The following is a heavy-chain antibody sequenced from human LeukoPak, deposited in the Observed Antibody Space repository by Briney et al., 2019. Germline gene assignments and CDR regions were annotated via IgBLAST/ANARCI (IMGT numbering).Heavy chain of an antibody. CDR1: GFTFINHA. V-gene: IGHV3-53*01. D-gene: IGHD3-22*01. Sequence: GGSLRLSCAASGFTFINHAMSWVRQAPGKGLEWVSVIYSGGNTYYTDSVKGRFTISRDNPKNTVFLQMGSLRGEDTAVYYCARCYYDGSGFYYYFDYWGQGTLVTVSS. J-gene: IGHJ4*02. CDR2: IYSGGNT. CDR3: ARCYYDGSGFYYYFDY.